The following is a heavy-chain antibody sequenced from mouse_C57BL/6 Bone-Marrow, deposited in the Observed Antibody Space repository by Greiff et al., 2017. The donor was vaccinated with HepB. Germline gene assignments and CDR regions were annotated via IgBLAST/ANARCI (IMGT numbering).Heavy chain of an antibody. V-gene: IGHV1-9*01. CDR1: GYTFTGYW. CDR3: ARNGYYLWYFDV. Sequence: QVQLQQSGAELMKPGASVKLSCKATGYTFTGYWIEWVKQRPGHGLEWIGEILPGSGSTYYNEKFKGKATFTADTSSNTAYMQRSSLTTEDSAIYYCARNGYYLWYFDVWGTGTTVTVSS. J-gene: IGHJ1*03. D-gene: IGHD2-3*01. CDR2: ILPGSGST.